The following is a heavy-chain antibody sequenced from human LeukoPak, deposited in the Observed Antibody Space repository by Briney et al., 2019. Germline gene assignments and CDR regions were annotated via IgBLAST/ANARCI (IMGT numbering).Heavy chain of an antibody. D-gene: IGHD1-20*01. CDR2: INPNDEST. CDR3: VRDAFQTRYSWNDEGRKNWFDP. CDR1: GFTFSGYY. V-gene: IGHV1-46*01. Sequence: EASVNVSCKASGFTFSGYYIQWVRQAPGQGLEWMGIINPNDESTKYEQKFQGRVTMTGDTSTNTVYMELSSLRSEDTAVYYCVRDAFQTRYSWNDEGRKNWFDPWGQGTLVTVSS. J-gene: IGHJ5*02.